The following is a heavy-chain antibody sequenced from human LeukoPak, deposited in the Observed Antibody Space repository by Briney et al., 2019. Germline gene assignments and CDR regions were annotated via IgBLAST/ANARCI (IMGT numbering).Heavy chain of an antibody. CDR3: ARSASGSYAFDI. D-gene: IGHD1-26*01. CDR1: GGSISSPNR. CDR2: IYHGGST. V-gene: IGHV4-4*02. Sequence: PSETLSLTCAVSGGSISSPNRWSWFRQPPGKGLEWIGEIYHGGSTNYKLSLKSRVTISVDKAKNQFSLKLNSVTAADTAVYYCARSASGSYAFDIWGQGTMVTVSS. J-gene: IGHJ3*02.